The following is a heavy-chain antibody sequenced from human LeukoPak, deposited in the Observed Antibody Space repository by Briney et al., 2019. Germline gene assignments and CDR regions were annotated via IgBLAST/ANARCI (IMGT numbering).Heavy chain of an antibody. CDR1: GGSIDSTNW. J-gene: IGHJ4*02. CDR2: IHHDGRI. CDR3: ARSHDHLWGNYPDY. D-gene: IGHD3-16*02. V-gene: IGHV4/OR15-8*01. Sequence: SETLSLTCDVSGGSIDSTNWWNWVRQPPGKGLEWIGEIHHDGRINYNPSLKSRVTLSVDKSKSQFSLRLNSVTAADTAMYYCARSHDHLWGNYPDYWGQGTLVTVSS.